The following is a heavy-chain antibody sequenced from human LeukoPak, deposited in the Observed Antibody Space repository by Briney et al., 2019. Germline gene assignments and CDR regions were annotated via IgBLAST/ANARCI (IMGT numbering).Heavy chain of an antibody. CDR2: IYSGGNT. CDR3: ARSLGVPYYFDY. D-gene: IGHD3-10*01. CDR1: GFTFSSYA. Sequence: GGSLRLSCAASGFTFSSYAMSWVRQTPGKGLEWVSVIYSGGNTYYADSVKGRFTISRDNSKNTLYLQMNSLRAEDTAVYYCARSLGVPYYFDYWGQGTLVTVSS. V-gene: IGHV3-53*01. J-gene: IGHJ4*02.